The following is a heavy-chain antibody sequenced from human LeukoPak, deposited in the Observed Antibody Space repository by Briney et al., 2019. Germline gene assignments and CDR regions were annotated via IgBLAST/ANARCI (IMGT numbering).Heavy chain of an antibody. CDR2: ITWDGGST. Sequence: GGSLRLSCAASGFTFDDYAMHWVRQASGKGLEWVSHITWDGGSTHHADSVEGRFTISRDNRENSLYLQMNSLRPEDTALYYCAKDRAARGRGNYFYMDVWGKGTTVTVSS. CDR3: AKDRAARGRGNYFYMDV. CDR1: GFTFDDYA. J-gene: IGHJ6*03. V-gene: IGHV3-43D*03. D-gene: IGHD2/OR15-2a*01.